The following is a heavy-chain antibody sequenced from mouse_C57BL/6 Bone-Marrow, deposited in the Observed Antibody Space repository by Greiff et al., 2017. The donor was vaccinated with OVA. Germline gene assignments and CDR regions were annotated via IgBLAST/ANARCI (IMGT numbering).Heavy chain of an antibody. D-gene: IGHD1-1*01. CDR1: GFNIKDDF. CDR3: TPYGSWYFDV. J-gene: IGHJ1*03. Sequence: VQLQQSGAELVRPGASVKLSCTASGFNIKDDFMHWVKQRPEQGLEWIGWIDPENGDTEYASKFKSKATITADTSSNTAYLQLSSLTSEDTAVYYCTPYGSWYFDVWGTGTTVTVSS. CDR2: IDPENGDT. V-gene: IGHV14-4*01.